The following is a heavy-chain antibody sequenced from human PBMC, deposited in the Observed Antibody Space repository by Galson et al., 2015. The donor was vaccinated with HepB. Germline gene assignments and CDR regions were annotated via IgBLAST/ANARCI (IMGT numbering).Heavy chain of an antibody. CDR1: GYSFSNYG. CDR2: FSGYDGST. D-gene: IGHD1-7*01. J-gene: IGHJ6*02. Sequence: SCKASGYSFSNYGLSWIRQAPGPGLEWLGWFSGYDGSTNYAQKFQGRVTMTADASTGTAYLELRNLRSDDTAAYYCARDSRLELRLNNYFSYGMDVWGQGSAVTVSS. CDR3: ARDSRLELRLNNYFSYGMDV. V-gene: IGHV1-18*01.